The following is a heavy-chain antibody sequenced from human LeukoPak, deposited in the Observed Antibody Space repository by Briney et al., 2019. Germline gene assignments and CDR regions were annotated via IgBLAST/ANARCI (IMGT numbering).Heavy chain of an antibody. Sequence: GGSLRLSCVASGFTFSSNGMHWVRQAPGKGLEWVSSISSSSSYIYYADSVKGRFTISRDNSKNTLYLQMNSLRAEDTAVYYCANYHWLVDYWGQGTPVTVSS. CDR2: ISSSSSYI. D-gene: IGHD1-1*01. CDR3: ANYHWLVDY. J-gene: IGHJ4*02. V-gene: IGHV3-21*01. CDR1: GFTFSSNG.